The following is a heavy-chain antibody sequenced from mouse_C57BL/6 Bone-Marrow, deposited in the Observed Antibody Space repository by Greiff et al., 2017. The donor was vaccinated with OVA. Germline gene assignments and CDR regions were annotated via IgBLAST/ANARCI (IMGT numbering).Heavy chain of an antibody. D-gene: IGHD1-1*01. CDR2: ISNLAYSI. V-gene: IGHV5-15*04. CDR1: GFTFSDYG. Sequence: EVMLVESGGGLVQPGGSLKLSCAASGFTFSDYGMAWVRQAPRKGPEWVAFISNLAYSIYYADTVTGRFTISRENAKNTLYLEMSSLRSEDTAMYYCARPHYYGSSWYFDVWGTGTTVTVSS. J-gene: IGHJ1*03. CDR3: ARPHYYGSSWYFDV.